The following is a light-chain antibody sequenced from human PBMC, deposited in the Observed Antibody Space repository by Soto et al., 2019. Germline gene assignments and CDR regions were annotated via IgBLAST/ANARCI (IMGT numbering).Light chain of an antibody. Sequence: DIQMTQSPSSLSASVGDRVTITCQPSQDITNYLNWCQQKPGKVPKILINNASNLETGVPSTFSGSGCGADFTFTISSLQPEDIATYYCQHYDSRLMYTFGQGTKLEIK. CDR2: NAS. V-gene: IGKV1-33*01. CDR1: QDITNY. CDR3: QHYDSRLMYT. J-gene: IGKJ2*01.